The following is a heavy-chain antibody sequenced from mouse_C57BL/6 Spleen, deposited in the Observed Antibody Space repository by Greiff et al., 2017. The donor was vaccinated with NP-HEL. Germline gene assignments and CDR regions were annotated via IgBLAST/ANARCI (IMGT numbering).Heavy chain of an antibody. CDR3: ARGGLRAMDY. J-gene: IGHJ4*01. V-gene: IGHV2-9-1*01. Sequence: VQLVESGPGLVAPSQSLSITCTVSGFSLTSYAISWVRQPPGKGLEWLGVVWTGGDTNYNSALKSRLSISKDNSKSQVFLKMNSLQTDDTARYYCARGGLRAMDYWGQGTSVTVSS. D-gene: IGHD2-4*01. CDR2: VWTGGDT. CDR1: GFSLTSYA.